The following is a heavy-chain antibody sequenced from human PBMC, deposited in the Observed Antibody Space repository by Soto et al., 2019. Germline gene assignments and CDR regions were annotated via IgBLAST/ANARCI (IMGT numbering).Heavy chain of an antibody. V-gene: IGHV1-18*01. J-gene: IGHJ6*02. CDR3: ASAIVVPAATVDYYYGMDV. CDR1: GYTFTSYG. Sequence: GASVKVSCKASGYTFTSYGISWVRQAPGQGLEWMGGISAYIGKANYAQKLQGRVTMTADASTSTAYMELSSLRSDDTAVYYCASAIVVPAATVDYYYGMDVWGQGTTVTVSS. CDR2: ISAYIGKA. D-gene: IGHD2-2*01.